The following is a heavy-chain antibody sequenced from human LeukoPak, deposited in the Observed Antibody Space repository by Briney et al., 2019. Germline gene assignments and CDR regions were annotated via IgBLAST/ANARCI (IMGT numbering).Heavy chain of an antibody. CDR1: GGSISSYY. CDR2: IYTSGST. D-gene: IGHD3-22*01. CDR3: AREFAPYYYDSSGYWAHAFDI. Sequence: SETLSLTCTVSGGSISSYYWSWIRQPAGKGLEWIGRIYTSGSTNYNPSLKSRVTMSADTSKNQFSLKLSSVTAADTAVYYCAREFAPYYYDSSGYWAHAFDIWGQGTMVTVSS. V-gene: IGHV4-4*07. J-gene: IGHJ3*02.